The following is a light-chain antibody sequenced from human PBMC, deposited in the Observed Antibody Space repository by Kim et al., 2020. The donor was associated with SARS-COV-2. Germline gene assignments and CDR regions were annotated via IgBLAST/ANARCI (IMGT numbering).Light chain of an antibody. CDR2: DAS. J-gene: IGKJ4*01. Sequence: SPGERATPSCRASQSVSSYLAWYQPKPGQAPRLLIYDASHRATGIPARFSGSGSGTDFTLTISSLEPEDFAVYYCQQRSNWPRGTFGGGTKVDIK. CDR1: QSVSSY. V-gene: IGKV3-11*01. CDR3: QQRSNWPRGT.